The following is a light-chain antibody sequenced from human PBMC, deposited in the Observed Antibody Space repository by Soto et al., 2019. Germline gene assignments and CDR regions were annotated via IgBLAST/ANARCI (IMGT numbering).Light chain of an antibody. CDR3: QHYNNWSLT. J-gene: IGKJ4*01. Sequence: EMVVTKSPAALSVGPECRVRRSSRASQSVNTNFAWYQQKPGQAPRLLLYGVFYRATGIPARFSGSGSGTEFSLSISSLQSEDSAVYYCQHYNNWSLTLGGGTKVDIK. CDR1: QSVNTN. CDR2: GVF. V-gene: IGKV3-15*01.